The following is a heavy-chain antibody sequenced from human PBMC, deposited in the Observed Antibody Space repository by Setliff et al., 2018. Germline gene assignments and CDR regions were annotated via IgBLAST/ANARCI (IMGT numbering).Heavy chain of an antibody. CDR3: AREFVVISFVKNIHHHYGMDV. CDR1: GGSLSSGSNY. D-gene: IGHD2-21*01. Sequence: SETLSLTCTVSGGSLSSGSNYWGWFRQPAGKGLEWIGRIYTTGTTNYSPFLTGRVTISADTSKNQISLKLSSVSAADTAVYYCAREFVVISFVKNIHHHYGMDVWGQGTTVTVSS. V-gene: IGHV4-61*02. J-gene: IGHJ6*02. CDR2: IYTTGTT.